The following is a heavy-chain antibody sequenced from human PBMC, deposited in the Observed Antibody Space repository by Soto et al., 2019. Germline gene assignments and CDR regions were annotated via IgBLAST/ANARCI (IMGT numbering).Heavy chain of an antibody. CDR1: GFTFSDSA. Sequence: EVQLVESGGGLVQPGGSLKLSCEASGFTFSDSAMHWVRQASGKGLEWVGRIRSKAASYATTHAASVQGRFTISRDDSKNTAYLQMNSLTTEDTAVYYCTRHATSPLAWYFDLWGRGTLVTVSS. J-gene: IGHJ2*01. CDR3: TRHATSPLAWYFDL. CDR2: IRSKAASYAT. V-gene: IGHV3-73*01.